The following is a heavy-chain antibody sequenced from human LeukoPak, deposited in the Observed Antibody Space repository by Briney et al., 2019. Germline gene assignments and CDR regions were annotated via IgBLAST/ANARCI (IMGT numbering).Heavy chain of an antibody. CDR3: ARLEVGAFDY. CDR2: IYYSGST. CDR1: GGSISSSSYY. D-gene: IGHD1-26*01. Sequence: KPSETPSLTCTVSGGSISSSSYYWGWLRQPPGKGLEWIGSIYYSGSTYYNPSLKSRVTISVDTTKNQFSLKLSSVTAADTAVYYCARLEVGAFDYWGQGTLVTVSS. V-gene: IGHV4-39*01. J-gene: IGHJ4*02.